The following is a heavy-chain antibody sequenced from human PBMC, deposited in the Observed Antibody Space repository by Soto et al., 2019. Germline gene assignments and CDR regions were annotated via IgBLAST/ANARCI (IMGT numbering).Heavy chain of an antibody. CDR1: GYTFTSYD. V-gene: IGHV1-8*01. D-gene: IGHD6-13*01. CDR2: VSPNSGNT. J-gene: IGHJ4*02. Sequence: ASVKVSCKASGYTFTSYDINWVRQASGQGLEWMGWVSPNSGNTGFAQRFQGRVTMTRNTSITTAYMELTSLTSEDTAIYYCAREGPHVAEPLDYWGQGTLVTVSS. CDR3: AREGPHVAEPLDY.